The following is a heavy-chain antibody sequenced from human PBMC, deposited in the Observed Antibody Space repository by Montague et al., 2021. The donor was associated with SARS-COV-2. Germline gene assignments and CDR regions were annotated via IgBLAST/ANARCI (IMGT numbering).Heavy chain of an antibody. Sequence: SETLSLTCTVSGGSISSSSYYWGWIRQPPGKGLEWIGSIYYSGSTYYNPSLKSRVTISVDTSKNQFSLKLSSVTAADMAVYYCARQVGTMIVVVIIKLRYYFDYWGQGTLVTVSS. CDR3: ARQVGTMIVVVIIKLRYYFDY. V-gene: IGHV4-39*01. CDR1: GGSISSSSYY. D-gene: IGHD3-22*01. J-gene: IGHJ4*02. CDR2: IYYSGST.